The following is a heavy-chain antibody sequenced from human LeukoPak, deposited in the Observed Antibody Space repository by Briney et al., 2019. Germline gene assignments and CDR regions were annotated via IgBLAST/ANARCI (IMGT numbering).Heavy chain of an antibody. Sequence: SETLSLTCTVSGGSISSYYWNWIRQPPGRGLDWIGYIYHSGSTNYNPSLKSRVTISVDTSKKQFSLKLSSVTAADTAVYYCARRRARYSSSLGAFDIWGQGTMVTVSS. CDR3: ARRRARYSSSLGAFDI. CDR2: IYHSGST. V-gene: IGHV4-59*01. CDR1: GGSISSYY. D-gene: IGHD6-6*01. J-gene: IGHJ3*02.